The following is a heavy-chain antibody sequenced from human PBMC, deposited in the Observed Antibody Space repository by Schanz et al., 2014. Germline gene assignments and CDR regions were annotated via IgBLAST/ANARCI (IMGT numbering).Heavy chain of an antibody. CDR1: GYDFHIYA. Sequence: QILLVQPGPEVKKPGASVTVSCKASGYDFHIYAYSWVRQAPGQGPEWIGWISGYTGDAKYAQKCQHRVNMTSARTISTDYMELRSLRSDDTAVYFCARDDGRIAAATSFDYWGQGTRVTVSS. J-gene: IGHJ4*02. CDR3: ARDDGRIAAATSFDY. V-gene: IGHV1-18*01. CDR2: ISGYTGDA. D-gene: IGHD6-25*01.